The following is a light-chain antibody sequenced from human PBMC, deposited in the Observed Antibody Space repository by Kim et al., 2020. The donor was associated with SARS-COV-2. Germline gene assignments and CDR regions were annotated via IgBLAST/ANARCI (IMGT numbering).Light chain of an antibody. Sequence: IQLTQSPSSLSASVGDRVTITCRASQAISTYLAWYQQKPGQAPKPLIYAASTLQSGVPSRFSGSGSGTDFTLTISSLQPEDFATYYCQQFINYPLTFGGGTKVEI. V-gene: IGKV1-9*01. CDR2: AAS. CDR3: QQFINYPLT. J-gene: IGKJ4*01. CDR1: QAISTY.